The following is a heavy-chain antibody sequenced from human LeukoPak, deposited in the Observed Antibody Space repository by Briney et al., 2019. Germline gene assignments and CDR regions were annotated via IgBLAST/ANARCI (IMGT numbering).Heavy chain of an antibody. V-gene: IGHV4-59*08. D-gene: IGHD2-2*02. Sequence: PSETLSLTCTVSGGSISSYYWSWIPHPPGKGLEWMGYIYFNGSTNYNPSLQSRVTISVDTSKNHFSLKLSAVTASETAVYYCGGRYPRLGAFDIWGQGTMVTVSS. CDR3: GGRYPRLGAFDI. CDR1: GGSISSYY. CDR2: IYFNGST. J-gene: IGHJ3*02.